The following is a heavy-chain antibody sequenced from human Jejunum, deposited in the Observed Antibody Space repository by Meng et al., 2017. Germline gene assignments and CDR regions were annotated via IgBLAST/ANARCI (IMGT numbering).Heavy chain of an antibody. CDR1: GGPISRGGYS. J-gene: IGHJ4*02. D-gene: IGHD5-24*01. CDR2: IYSSGST. V-gene: IGHV4-30-2*01. Sequence: QLQLQEYGSGLVKPSQTLSLTCAGSGGPISRGGYSWSWIRRPPGKGLEWIGYIYSSGSTYYNPSLKSRVSISLDRSNNQFSLRVTSVTAADTAVYYCARRRDGYNYYFDYWGQGTLLTVSS. CDR3: ARRRDGYNYYFDY.